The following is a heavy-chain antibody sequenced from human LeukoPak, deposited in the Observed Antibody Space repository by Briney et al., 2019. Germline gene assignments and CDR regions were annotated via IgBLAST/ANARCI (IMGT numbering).Heavy chain of an antibody. D-gene: IGHD4-17*01. CDR2: IYTSGST. J-gene: IGHJ6*04. Sequence: SETLSLTCTVSGGSISSGSYYWSWIRQPAGKGLEWIGRIYTSGSTNYNPSLKSRVTISVDTSKNQFSLKLSSVTAADTAVYYCARAPLVGSGLRDEDVWGKGTTVTVSS. CDR3: ARAPLVGSGLRDEDV. V-gene: IGHV4-61*02. CDR1: GGSISSGSYY.